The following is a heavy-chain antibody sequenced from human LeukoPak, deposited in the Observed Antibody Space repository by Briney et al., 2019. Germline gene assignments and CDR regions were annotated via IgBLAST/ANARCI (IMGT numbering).Heavy chain of an antibody. J-gene: IGHJ4*02. CDR2: ISSSSSTI. Sequence: AGGSLRLSCAASGFTFSSYSMNCVRQAPGKGLEWVSYISSSSSTIYYADSVKGRFTISRDNAKNSLYLQMNSLRAEDTAVYYCARDRHSYYDILTGYPLDYWGQGTLVTVSS. D-gene: IGHD3-9*01. CDR3: ARDRHSYYDILTGYPLDY. V-gene: IGHV3-48*01. CDR1: GFTFSSYS.